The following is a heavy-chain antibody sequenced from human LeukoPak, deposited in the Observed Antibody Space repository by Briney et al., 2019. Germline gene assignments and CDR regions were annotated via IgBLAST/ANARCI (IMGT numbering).Heavy chain of an antibody. V-gene: IGHV1-2*02. J-gene: IGHJ4*02. CDR1: GYTFTGYY. D-gene: IGHD2-21*02. Sequence: ASVKVSCKASGYTFTGYYMHWVRQAPGQGREGMGWINPNSGGTNYAQKFQGRVTMTRDTSISTAYMELSRLRSDDTAVYYCARLEHIVVVTANPPSGYWGQGTLVTVSS. CDR2: INPNSGGT. CDR3: ARLEHIVVVTANPPSGY.